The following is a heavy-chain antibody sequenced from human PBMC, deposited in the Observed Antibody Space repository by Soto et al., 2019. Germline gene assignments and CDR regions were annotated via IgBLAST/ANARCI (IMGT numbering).Heavy chain of an antibody. CDR2: ISGSGGST. J-gene: IGHJ6*03. D-gene: IGHD2-15*01. Sequence: EVQLLESGGGLVQPRGSLRLSCAASGFTFSSYAMSWVRQAPGKGLEWVSAISGSGGSTYYADSVKGRFTISRDNSKNTLYLQMNSLRAEDTAVYYCAKKNYCSGGSCPPRDYYYMDVWGKGTTVTVSS. CDR3: AKKNYCSGGSCPPRDYYYMDV. CDR1: GFTFSSYA. V-gene: IGHV3-23*01.